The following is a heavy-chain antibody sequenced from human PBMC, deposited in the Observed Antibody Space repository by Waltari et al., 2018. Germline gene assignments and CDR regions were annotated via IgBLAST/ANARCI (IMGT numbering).Heavy chain of an antibody. D-gene: IGHD1-7*01. Sequence: QVQLQESGPGLVKPSETLSLTCTDSGGSITSNYWGWIRQPPGKGLEWIGYISYSGSTNYDPSLKSRVTMSVDTSKNQFSLKLSSVTAADTAVYYCARHKAGTTADHWGQGTLVTVSS. V-gene: IGHV4-59*08. CDR1: GGSITSNY. J-gene: IGHJ4*02. CDR3: ARHKAGTTADH. CDR2: ISYSGST.